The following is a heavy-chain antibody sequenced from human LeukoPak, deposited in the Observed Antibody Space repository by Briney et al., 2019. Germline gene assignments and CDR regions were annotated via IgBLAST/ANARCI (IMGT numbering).Heavy chain of an antibody. D-gene: IGHD1-1*01. Sequence: GASVKVSCKASGFTFTDYYMHWVRQAPGQGLEWMGWINPNSGGTNYAQKFQGTVTMTRDTSISTACMELSRLRSDDTAVYYCARDGHLSYQSIWMFPDYWGQGTRVTVSS. CDR3: ARDGHLSYQSIWMFPDY. CDR1: GFTFTDYY. J-gene: IGHJ4*02. V-gene: IGHV1-2*02. CDR2: INPNSGGT.